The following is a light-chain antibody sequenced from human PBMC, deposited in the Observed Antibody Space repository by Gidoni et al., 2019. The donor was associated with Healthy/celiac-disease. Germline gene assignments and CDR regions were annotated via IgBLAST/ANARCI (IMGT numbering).Light chain of an antibody. J-gene: IGLJ2*01. CDR1: SSDGGSYNL. Sequence: QAAPTQPAPVSGSPGPAITISCTGTSSDGGSYNLVSGYQQHPGKAPKLMIYEGSKRPSGVSNRFSGSKSGNTASLTISGLQAEDEADYYCCSYAGSSTHVVFGGGTKLTVL. CDR3: CSYAGSSTHVV. V-gene: IGLV2-23*01. CDR2: EGS.